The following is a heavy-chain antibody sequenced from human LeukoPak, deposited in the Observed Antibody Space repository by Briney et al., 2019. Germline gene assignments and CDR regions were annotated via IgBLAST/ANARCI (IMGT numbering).Heavy chain of an antibody. D-gene: IGHD5-12*01. CDR2: GYYDGRS. Sequence: SETLSLTCTVSGDSVITNAYYWGWLRQPPGKGLEWIGSGYYDGRSYYSPSLKSRVIVFVDTSKNQFSLKLSSVTAAETAVYFCVMSKYSGTLFDPWGEGTLVTVSS. V-gene: IGHV4-39*01. J-gene: IGHJ5*02. CDR3: VMSKYSGTLFDP. CDR1: GDSVITNAYY.